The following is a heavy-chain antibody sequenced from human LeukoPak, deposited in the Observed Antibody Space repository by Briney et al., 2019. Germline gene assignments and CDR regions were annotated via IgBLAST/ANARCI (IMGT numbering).Heavy chain of an antibody. D-gene: IGHD5-18*01. J-gene: IGHJ4*02. Sequence: GGSLRLSCAASGFTFNDYTMHWVRQAPGKGLEWISFITWDATSTYYADSVKGRFTISRDNSDDSLYLQMKSLRSEDTAFYYCAKASRGYTYGHLTGMDFWGQGTLVTVSS. CDR1: GFTFNDYT. CDR3: AKASRGYTYGHLTGMDF. V-gene: IGHV3-43*01. CDR2: ITWDATST.